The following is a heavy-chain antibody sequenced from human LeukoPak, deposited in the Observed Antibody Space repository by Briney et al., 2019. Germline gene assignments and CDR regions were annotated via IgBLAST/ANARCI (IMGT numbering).Heavy chain of an antibody. J-gene: IGHJ1*01. D-gene: IGHD3-22*01. CDR2: INHSGST. CDR3: ARRASYYYDSSGIKYFQH. CDR1: GGSFSGYY. Sequence: SETLSLTCAVYGGSFSGYYWSWIRQPPGKGLEWIGEINHSGSTNYNPSLKSRVTISVDTPKNQFSLKLSSVTAADTAVYYCARRASYYYDSSGIKYFQHWGQGTLVTVSS. V-gene: IGHV4-34*01.